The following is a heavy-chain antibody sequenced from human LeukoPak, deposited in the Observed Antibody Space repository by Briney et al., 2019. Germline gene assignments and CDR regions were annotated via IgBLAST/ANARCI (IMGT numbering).Heavy chain of an antibody. CDR1: GYTFTSYD. J-gene: IGHJ4*02. CDR2: MNPNSGNT. CDR3: ARGPPEHPQGY. Sequence: ASVKVSCKASGYTFTSYDINWVRQAPGPGLEWMGWMNPNSGNTGYAQKFQGRGTITRDTSISTAYMGLSTLRSEDTAVYYCARGPPEHPQGYWGQGTLVTVSS. D-gene: IGHD1/OR15-1a*01. V-gene: IGHV1-8*01.